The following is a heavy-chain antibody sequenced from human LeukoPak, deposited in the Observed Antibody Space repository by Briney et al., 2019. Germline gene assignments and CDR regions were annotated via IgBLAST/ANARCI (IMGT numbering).Heavy chain of an antibody. CDR1: GGTFSSYA. D-gene: IGHD6-19*01. J-gene: IGHJ5*02. Sequence: ASVKVSCKASGGTFSSYAISWVRQAPGQGLEWMGRIIPILGIANYAQKFQGRVTITADKSTSTAYMELSSLRSEDTAVYYCARGDSSGWSSPFDPWGQGTLVTVSS. V-gene: IGHV1-69*04. CDR2: IIPILGIA. CDR3: ARGDSSGWSSPFDP.